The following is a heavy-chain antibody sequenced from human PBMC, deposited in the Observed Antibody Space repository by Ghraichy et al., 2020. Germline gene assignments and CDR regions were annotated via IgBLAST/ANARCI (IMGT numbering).Heavy chain of an antibody. V-gene: IGHV3-74*01. CDR1: GFTFTTDW. Sequence: GGSLRLSCAASGFTFTTDWMHWVRQAPGKGLVWVSRLNGDGTRIDHADSVRGRFTISRDNAKNTLYLQMNSLRAEDTAVYYCVREFGGHSDYWGQGTLVTVSS. CDR3: VREFGGHSDY. D-gene: IGHD3-10*01. J-gene: IGHJ4*02. CDR2: LNGDGTRI.